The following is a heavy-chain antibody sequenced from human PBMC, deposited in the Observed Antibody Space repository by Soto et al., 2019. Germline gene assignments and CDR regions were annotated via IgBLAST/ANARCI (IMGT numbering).Heavy chain of an antibody. CDR1: GFTFSSYD. D-gene: IGHD1-1*01. J-gene: IGHJ4*02. CDR3: AKITHHWPIGL. CDR2: ISSSGGT. Sequence: EVQLLESGGGLVQPGGSLRLSCAASGFTFSSYDMSWVRQAPGRGLEWVSAISSSGGTYYAASVRGRFSISRDNSQNTLFLQLNSLRVEDTAIYYCAKITHHWPIGLWGQGTLVTVSS. V-gene: IGHV3-23*01.